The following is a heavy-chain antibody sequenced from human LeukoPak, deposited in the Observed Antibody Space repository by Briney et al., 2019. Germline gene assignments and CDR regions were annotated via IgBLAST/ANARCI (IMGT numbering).Heavy chain of an antibody. CDR3: ARVTPGANWFDP. V-gene: IGHV4-59*01. D-gene: IGHD3-10*01. CDR1: GGSISSYY. J-gene: IGHJ5*02. Sequence: PSETLSLTCTVSGGSISSYYRSWIRQPPGKGLEWIGYIYYSGSTNYNPSLKSRVTISVDTSKNQFSLKLSSVTAADTAVYYCARVTPGANWFDPWGQGTLVTVSS. CDR2: IYYSGST.